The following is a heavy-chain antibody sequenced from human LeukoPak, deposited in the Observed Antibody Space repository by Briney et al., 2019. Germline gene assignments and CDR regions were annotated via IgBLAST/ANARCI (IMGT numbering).Heavy chain of an antibody. CDR2: IYYSGST. J-gene: IGHJ4*02. D-gene: IGHD4-17*01. V-gene: IGHV4-39*07. Sequence: SETLSLTCTVSGGSISSSSYYWGWIRQPPGKGLEWIGSIYYSGSTYYNPSLKSRVTISVDTSKNQFSLKLSSVTAADTAVYYCARSTVTIEVGHPFDYWGQGTLVTVSS. CDR3: ARSTVTIEVGHPFDY. CDR1: GGSISSSSYY.